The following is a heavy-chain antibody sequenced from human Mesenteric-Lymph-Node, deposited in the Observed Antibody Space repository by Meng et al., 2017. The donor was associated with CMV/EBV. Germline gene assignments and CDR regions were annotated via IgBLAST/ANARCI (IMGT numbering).Heavy chain of an antibody. CDR1: GGSFSGYY. J-gene: IGHJ4*02. D-gene: IGHD5-12*01. CDR3: ARDRSGYDYALWYFDY. Sequence: GSLRLSCAVYGGSFSGYYWSWIRQPPGKGLEWIGEINHSGSTNYNPSLTNRVTISVDTSKNQFSLKVSSVTAADTAVYYCARDRSGYDYALWYFDYWGQGTLVTVSS. V-gene: IGHV4-34*01. CDR2: INHSGST.